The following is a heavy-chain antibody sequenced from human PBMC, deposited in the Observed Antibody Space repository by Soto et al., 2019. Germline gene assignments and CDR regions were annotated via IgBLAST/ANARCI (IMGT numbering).Heavy chain of an antibody. CDR1: GGTFSSYA. D-gene: IGHD6-13*01. CDR2: IIPIFGTA. CDR3: ARAIRTASSIWFHHLDY. Sequence: SVKVSCKASGGTFSSYAISWVRQAPGQGLEWMGGIIPIFGTANYAQKFQGRVTITADESTSTAYMELSSLRSEDTAVYYCARAIRTASSIWFHHLDYWGQGTLVTVSS. V-gene: IGHV1-69*13. J-gene: IGHJ4*02.